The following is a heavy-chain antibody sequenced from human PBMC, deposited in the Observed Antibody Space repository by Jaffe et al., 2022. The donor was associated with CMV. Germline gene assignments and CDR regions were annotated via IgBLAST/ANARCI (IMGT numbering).Heavy chain of an antibody. V-gene: IGHV4-39*01. Sequence: QLQLQESGPGLVKPSETLSLTCTVSGGSISSSSYYWGWIRQPPGKGLEWIGSIYYSGSTYYNPSLKSRVTISVDTSKNQFSLKLSSVTAADTAVYYCARQPLYYDILTGYFPSRQGGFDPWGQGTLVTVSS. J-gene: IGHJ5*02. CDR3: ARQPLYYDILTGYFPSRQGGFDP. CDR1: GGSISSSSYY. CDR2: IYYSGST. D-gene: IGHD3-9*01.